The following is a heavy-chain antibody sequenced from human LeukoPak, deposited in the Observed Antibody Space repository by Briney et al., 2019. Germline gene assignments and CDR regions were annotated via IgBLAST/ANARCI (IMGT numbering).Heavy chain of an antibody. CDR3: TRRSGFDI. V-gene: IGHV3-48*02. CDR2: ISRTTGTI. J-gene: IGHJ3*02. CDR1: GFTLITYS. Sequence: AGGSLRLSCAASGFTLITYSMNWVRQAPGKGLEWVSSISRTTGTIYYADSVKGRFTISRDNAKNSLYLQMNSLRDDDTAVYYCTRRSGFDIWGQGTMVTVSS.